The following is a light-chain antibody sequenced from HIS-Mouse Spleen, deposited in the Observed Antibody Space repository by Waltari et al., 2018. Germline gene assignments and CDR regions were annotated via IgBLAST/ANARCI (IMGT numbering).Light chain of an antibody. J-gene: IGLJ3*02. V-gene: IGLV1-47*01. CDR1: SSNIGSNY. CDR2: RNN. Sequence: QSVLTQPPSASGTPGQRVTIYCSGSSSNIGSNYVYWYQQLPRTAPKLLIYRNNQRPSGVPDRFSGSKSGTSASLAISGLRSEDEADYYCAAWDDSLSGHWVFGGGTKLTVL. CDR3: AAWDDSLSGHWV.